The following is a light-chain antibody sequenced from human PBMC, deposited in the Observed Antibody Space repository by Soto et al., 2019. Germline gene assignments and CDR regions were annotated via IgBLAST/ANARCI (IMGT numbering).Light chain of an antibody. CDR3: MSYTTSIIYV. CDR2: DVT. J-gene: IGLJ1*01. Sequence: QSVLTQPASVSGSPGQSITISCTGTSSDVGFYNHVSWYQQHPGKAPKLMISDVTNRPSGVSDRFSGSKSGNTASLTISGLQTEDEADYYCMSYTTSIIYVFGSGPKVTVL. V-gene: IGLV2-14*01. CDR1: SSDVGFYNH.